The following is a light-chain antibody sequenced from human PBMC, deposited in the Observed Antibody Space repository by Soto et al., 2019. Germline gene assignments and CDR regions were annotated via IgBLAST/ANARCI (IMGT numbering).Light chain of an antibody. CDR2: GAS. CDR3: QQYYSSQT. J-gene: IGKJ1*01. V-gene: IGKV3-20*01. Sequence: EIEMTQSPVTLSASPGERATLSCRASQSVTNSYVAWYQQKPGQAPRLLIFGASTRAGGIPARFSGSGSGTDFTLTISSLEPEDFAVYYCQQYYSSQTFGQGTKVDIK. CDR1: QSVTNSY.